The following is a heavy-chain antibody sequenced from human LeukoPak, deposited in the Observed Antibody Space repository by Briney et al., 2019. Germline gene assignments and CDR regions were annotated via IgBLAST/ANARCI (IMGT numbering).Heavy chain of an antibody. D-gene: IGHD3-10*01. J-gene: IGHJ6*02. CDR2: ISWNSGSI. CDR3: AKSTRAYGSGSLIYGMDV. Sequence: GRSLRLSCAASGFTFDDYAMHWVRQAPGKGLEWVSGISWNSGSIGYADSVKGRFTISRDNAKNSLYLQMNSLRAEDTALYYCAKSTRAYGSGSLIYGMDVWGQGTTVTVSS. V-gene: IGHV3-9*01. CDR1: GFTFDDYA.